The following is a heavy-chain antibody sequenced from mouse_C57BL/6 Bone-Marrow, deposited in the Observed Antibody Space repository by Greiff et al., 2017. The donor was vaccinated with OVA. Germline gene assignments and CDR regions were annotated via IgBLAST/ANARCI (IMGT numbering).Heavy chain of an antibody. CDR3: LSSDGWYFDV. CDR2: IYPGSGST. Sequence: QVQLQQPGAELVKPGASVKMSCKASGYTFTSYWITWVKQRPGQGLEWIGDIYPGSGSTNYHEKFKSKATLTVDTSSSTAYMQLSSLTSEDSAVYYGLSSDGWYFDVWGTGTTVTVSS. J-gene: IGHJ1*03. V-gene: IGHV1-55*01. D-gene: IGHD1-1*01. CDR1: GYTFTSYW.